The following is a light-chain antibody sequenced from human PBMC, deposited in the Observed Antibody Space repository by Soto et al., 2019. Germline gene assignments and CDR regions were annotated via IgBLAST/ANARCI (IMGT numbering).Light chain of an antibody. CDR3: QHYGSSPWA. J-gene: IGKJ1*01. CDR1: QILTNY. Sequence: EVVLTQSPGTLSLSPGERASLSCRASQILTNYLAWYQQKPGQAPSLLIYGASNRATGIPDRFSGSGSGTDFTLTISRLEPEDFAVYFCQHYGSSPWAFGQGTEVEIK. V-gene: IGKV3-20*01. CDR2: GAS.